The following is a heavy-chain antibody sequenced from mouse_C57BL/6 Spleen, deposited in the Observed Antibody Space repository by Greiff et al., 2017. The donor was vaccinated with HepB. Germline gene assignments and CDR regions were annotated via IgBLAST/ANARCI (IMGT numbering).Heavy chain of an antibody. CDR3: AIYYYGSVYYAMDY. V-gene: IGHV1-55*01. J-gene: IGHJ4*01. D-gene: IGHD1-1*01. CDR2: IYPGSGST. CDR1: GYTFTSYW. Sequence: VQLQQPGAELVKPGASVKMSCKASGYTFTSYWITWVKQRPGQGLEWIGDIYPGSGSTNYNEKFKSKATLTVDTSSSTAYMQLSSLTSEDSAVYYGAIYYYGSVYYAMDYWGQGTSVTVSS.